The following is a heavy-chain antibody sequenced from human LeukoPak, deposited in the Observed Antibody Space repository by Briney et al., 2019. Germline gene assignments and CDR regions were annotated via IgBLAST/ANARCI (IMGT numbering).Heavy chain of an antibody. V-gene: IGHV4-59*01. CDR3: ARDVFYYFDH. CDR1: GGSISSYY. Sequence: SETLSLTCTVSGGSISSYYWSCIRQPPGKGLEWMGYIYHSGSTNYNPSLKSRVTISVDTSKNQFSLKLSSVTAADTAVYYCARDVFYYFDHWGQGTLVTVSS. J-gene: IGHJ4*02. CDR2: IYHSGST.